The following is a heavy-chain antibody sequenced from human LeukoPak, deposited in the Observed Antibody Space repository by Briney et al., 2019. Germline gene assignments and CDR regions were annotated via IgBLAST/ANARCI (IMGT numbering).Heavy chain of an antibody. J-gene: IGHJ4*02. D-gene: IGHD3-22*01. Sequence: PETLSLTCTVSGDSVSSYYWSWIRQHPGKGRERIRNIYYSGSTNYSPSLKSRVTISVDTSKNQFSLKLTSVTAADTAVYYCARDRGYYDTSGYFQGVFDSWGQGTLVTVSS. V-gene: IGHV4-59*02. CDR3: ARDRGYYDTSGYFQGVFDS. CDR1: GDSVSSYY. CDR2: IYYSGST.